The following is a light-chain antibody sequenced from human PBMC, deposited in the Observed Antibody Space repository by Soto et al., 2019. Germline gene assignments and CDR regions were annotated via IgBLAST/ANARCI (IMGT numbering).Light chain of an antibody. CDR2: DNC. CDR3: RSYDRSLSGVV. V-gene: IGLV1-40*01. Sequence: QSVLTQPASVSGAPGQRVTISCTGSSSNIGGGYDVHWYQQLPGTDPKLLISDNCNRPSGFPDRFSGAKSGTSASLAITGLQVEDAADYYCRSYDRSLSGVVFGGGTKLTVL. J-gene: IGLJ2*01. CDR1: SSNIGGGYD.